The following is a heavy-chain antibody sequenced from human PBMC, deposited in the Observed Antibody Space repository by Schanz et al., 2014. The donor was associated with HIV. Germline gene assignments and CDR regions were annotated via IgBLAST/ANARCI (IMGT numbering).Heavy chain of an antibody. CDR2: ISPSNGNT. D-gene: IGHD6-13*01. Sequence: QVQLVQSGAEVKKPGASVKVSCKASGYTFTSYYMHWVRQAPGQGLEWMGWISPSNGNTNYAQKFQGRVTMTRDTSTSTVYMELSSLRSEDTALYYCARVSGWSSFDYWGQGTLVIVSS. CDR3: ARVSGWSSFDY. J-gene: IGHJ4*02. V-gene: IGHV1-46*01. CDR1: GYTFTSYY.